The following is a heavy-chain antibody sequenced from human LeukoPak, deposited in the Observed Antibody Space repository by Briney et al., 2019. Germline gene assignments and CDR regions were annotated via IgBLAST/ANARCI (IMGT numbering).Heavy chain of an antibody. Sequence: PSETLSLTCAVYGGSFSGYYWSWIRQPPGKGLEWIGEINHSGSTNYNPSLKSRVTISVDTSKNQFSLKLSSVTAADTAVYYCARLTQGSNWGQGTLVTVSS. D-gene: IGHD4-23*01. V-gene: IGHV4-34*01. CDR1: GGSFSGYY. J-gene: IGHJ4*02. CDR3: ARLTQGSN. CDR2: INHSGST.